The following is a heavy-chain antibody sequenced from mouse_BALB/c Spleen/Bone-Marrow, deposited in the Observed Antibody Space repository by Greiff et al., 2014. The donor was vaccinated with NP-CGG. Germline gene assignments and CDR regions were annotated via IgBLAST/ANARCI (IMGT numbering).Heavy chain of an antibody. Sequence: QVQLQQSGAELVRPGTSVTVSCTGSGYAFTNYLIEWVKQRPGQGLEWIGVINSGSGGTKYNEKFKGKATLTADKSSSTAYMQLNNLTADDSAVYVCARAITDVMDYWGQGTSVTVSS. J-gene: IGHJ4*01. CDR2: INSGSGGT. CDR1: GYAFTNYL. V-gene: IGHV1-54*01. CDR3: ARAITDVMDY. D-gene: IGHD2-4*01.